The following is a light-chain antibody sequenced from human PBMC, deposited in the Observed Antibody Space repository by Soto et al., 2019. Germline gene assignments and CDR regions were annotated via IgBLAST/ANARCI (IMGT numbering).Light chain of an antibody. CDR1: QSISSY. CDR3: QQRSNYIT. CDR2: DAS. Sequence: VMTQSPATLSVYPGERATLSCRASQSISSYLAWYQQKPGQAPRLLIYDASNRATGIPARFSGSGSGTDFTLTISSLEPEDFAVYYCQQRSNYITFGQRTRLAIK. V-gene: IGKV3-11*01. J-gene: IGKJ5*01.